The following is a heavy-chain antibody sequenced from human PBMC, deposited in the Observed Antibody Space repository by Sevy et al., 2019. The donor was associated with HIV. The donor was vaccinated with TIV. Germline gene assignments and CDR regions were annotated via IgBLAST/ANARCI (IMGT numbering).Heavy chain of an antibody. J-gene: IGHJ4*02. CDR1: GFIFSSYE. Sequence: GGSLRLSCVASGFIFSSYEVNWVRQAPGKGLEWVSYISNSGDTISYSDSVRGRFTISRDNARNSLYLQMNSLRAEDTAVYYCARDLPPSATVVPHFDCWGQGNLVTVSS. D-gene: IGHD2-21*01. CDR3: ARDLPPSATVVPHFDC. CDR2: ISNSGDTI. V-gene: IGHV3-48*03.